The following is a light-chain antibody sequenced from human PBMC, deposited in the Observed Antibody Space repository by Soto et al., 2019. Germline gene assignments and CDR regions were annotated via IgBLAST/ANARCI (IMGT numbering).Light chain of an antibody. CDR2: AAS. Sequence: SKMTHSASSRSASERGVVTTSGRASQSISDYLNWYQKKPGKAPNLLIYAASNLHGGVPSRFSGSGSGTDFTLTISSLQPADFATYYWQQSFSTPPITFGQGTRLE. CDR3: QQSFSTPPIT. V-gene: IGKV1-39*01. J-gene: IGKJ5*01. CDR1: QSISDY.